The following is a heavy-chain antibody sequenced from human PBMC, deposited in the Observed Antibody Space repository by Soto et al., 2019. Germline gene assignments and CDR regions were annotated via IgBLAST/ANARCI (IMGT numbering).Heavy chain of an antibody. D-gene: IGHD4-17*01. CDR1: GYTFTSYV. Sequence: SVKVSCKASGYTFTSYVIIWVRHAPGQGLEWMGWISAYNGNTNYAQKLQGRVTMTTDTSTSTAYMELRSLRSDDTAVYYCARAGHGDYFRWFDPWGQGTLVTVSS. J-gene: IGHJ5*02. V-gene: IGHV1-18*01. CDR2: ISAYNGNT. CDR3: ARAGHGDYFRWFDP.